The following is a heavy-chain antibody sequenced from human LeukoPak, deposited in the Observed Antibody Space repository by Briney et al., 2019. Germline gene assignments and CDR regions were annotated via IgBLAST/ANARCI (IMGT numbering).Heavy chain of an antibody. D-gene: IGHD2-21*02. CDR2: INSDGSST. CDR3: ARDQVVAGVVTANFDY. Sequence: GGSLRLSCAASGFTFSNYWMHWVRQAPGKGLVWVSRINSDGSSTNYADSVKGRFTISRDNAKNSLYLQMNSLRAEDTAVYYCARDQVVAGVVTANFDYWGQGTLVTVSS. CDR1: GFTFSNYW. J-gene: IGHJ4*02. V-gene: IGHV3-74*01.